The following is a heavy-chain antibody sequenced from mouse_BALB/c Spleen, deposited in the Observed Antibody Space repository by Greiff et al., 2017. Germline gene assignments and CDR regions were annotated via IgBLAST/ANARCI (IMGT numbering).Heavy chain of an antibody. J-gene: IGHJ4*01. D-gene: IGHD2-4*01. Sequence: VQLKQSGGDLVKPGGSLKLSCAASGFTFSSYGMSWVRQTPDKRLEWVATISSGGSYTYYPDSVKGRFTISRDNAKNTLYLQMSSLKSEDTAMYYCARHVYYDYDDGVYYAMDYWGQGTSVTVSS. CDR3: ARHVYYDYDDGVYYAMDY. CDR1: GFTFSSYG. CDR2: ISSGGSYT. V-gene: IGHV5-6*01.